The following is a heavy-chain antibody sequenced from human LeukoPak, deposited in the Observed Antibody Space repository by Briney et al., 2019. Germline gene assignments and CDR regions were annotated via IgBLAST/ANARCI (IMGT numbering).Heavy chain of an antibody. J-gene: IGHJ5*02. CDR3: ARSITMVRGARDAWFDP. V-gene: IGHV4-59*01. Sequence: SETLSLTCTVSGGSISSYYWSWIRQPPGKGLEWIGYIYYSGSTNYNPSLKSRVTISVDTSKNRFSLKLSSVTAADTAVYYCARSITMVRGARDAWFDPWGQGTLVTVSS. CDR2: IYYSGST. D-gene: IGHD3-10*01. CDR1: GGSISSYY.